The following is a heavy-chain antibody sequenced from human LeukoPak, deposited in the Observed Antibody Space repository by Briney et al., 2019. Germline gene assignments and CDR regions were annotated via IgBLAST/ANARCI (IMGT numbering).Heavy chain of an antibody. Sequence: GGSLRLSCAASGFTFSSYEMNWVRQAPGKGLEWVSYISRSGSTMYYADSVKGRFNISRDNAKNSLYLQMNSLRAEDTAVYYCARPQNVLLWFGELFFGMDVWGQGTTVTVSS. CDR1: GFTFSSYE. J-gene: IGHJ6*02. CDR3: ARPQNVLLWFGELFFGMDV. CDR2: ISRSGSTM. D-gene: IGHD3-10*01. V-gene: IGHV3-48*03.